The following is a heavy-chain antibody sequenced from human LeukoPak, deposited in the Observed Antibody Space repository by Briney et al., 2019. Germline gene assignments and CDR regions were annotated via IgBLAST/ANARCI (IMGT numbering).Heavy chain of an antibody. CDR3: ARSTVVTRYGDY. CDR1: GYTFTSYD. CDR2: ISAYNGNT. J-gene: IGHJ4*02. D-gene: IGHD4-23*01. V-gene: IGHV1-18*01. Sequence: VASVKVSCKASGYTFTSYDIIWVRQAPGQGLEWMGWISAYNGNTNYAQKLQGRVTMITDSSTSTVYMELRSLRSDDTAVYYCARSTVVTRYGDYWGQGTLVTVSS.